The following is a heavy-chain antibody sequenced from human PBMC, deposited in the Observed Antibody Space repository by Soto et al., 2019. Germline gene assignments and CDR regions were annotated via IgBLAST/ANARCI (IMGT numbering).Heavy chain of an antibody. Sequence: SETLSLTCTVSGGSISSYYWSWIRQPPGKGLEWIGYIYYSGSTNYNPSLKSRVTISVDTSKNQFSLKLSSVTAADTAVYYCARGDYGDLGGNYYYYMDVWGKGTTVTVSS. CDR1: GGSISSYY. D-gene: IGHD4-17*01. V-gene: IGHV4-59*01. CDR2: IYYSGST. J-gene: IGHJ6*03. CDR3: ARGDYGDLGGNYYYYMDV.